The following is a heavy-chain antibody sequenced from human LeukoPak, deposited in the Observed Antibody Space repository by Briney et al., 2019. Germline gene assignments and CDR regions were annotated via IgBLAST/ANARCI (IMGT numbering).Heavy chain of an antibody. V-gene: IGHV3-15*01. CDR1: GFTFNNVW. CDR3: TKDHGSGSYYFDY. CDR2: IKSKTDGRTV. D-gene: IGHD3-10*01. Sequence: GGSLRLSCAAAGFTFNNVWMSWVRQAPGKGLEWVGRIKSKTDGRTVDYAAPVKGRFTITRDDLKNTLYLEMNSLKTEDTAVYYCTKDHGSGSYYFDYWGQGTLVTVSS. J-gene: IGHJ4*02.